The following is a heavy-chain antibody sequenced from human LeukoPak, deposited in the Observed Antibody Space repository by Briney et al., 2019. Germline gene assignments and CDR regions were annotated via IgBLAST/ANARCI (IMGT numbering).Heavy chain of an antibody. Sequence: ASVKVSCETSGYTFTDYYMHWVRQAPGQGLEWMGWINPNSGGTSSAQKFQGRVTMTRDTSITTVYMEVSWLTSDDTAIYYCARADRLHGGPYLIGPWGQGTLVTVSS. CDR2: INPNSGGT. CDR1: GYTFTDYY. J-gene: IGHJ5*02. V-gene: IGHV1-2*02. D-gene: IGHD2-21*01. CDR3: ARADRLHGGPYLIGP.